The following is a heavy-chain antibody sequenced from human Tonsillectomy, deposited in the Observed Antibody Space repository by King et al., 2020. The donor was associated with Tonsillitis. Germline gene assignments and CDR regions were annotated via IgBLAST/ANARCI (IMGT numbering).Heavy chain of an antibody. D-gene: IGHD6-19*01. CDR2: IYSGGTT. CDR3: ARARQGSGWEYYGMDV. J-gene: IGHJ6*02. V-gene: IGHV3-66*01. Sequence: VQLVESGGGLVQPGGSLRLSCAASGFAVSTNYMSWVRQAPGEGLEVISLIYSGGTTYYADSVKGRFTISRDISKNTLYLQMNSLRAEDTAVYYCARARQGSGWEYYGMDVWGQGTTVIVSS. CDR1: GFAVSTNY.